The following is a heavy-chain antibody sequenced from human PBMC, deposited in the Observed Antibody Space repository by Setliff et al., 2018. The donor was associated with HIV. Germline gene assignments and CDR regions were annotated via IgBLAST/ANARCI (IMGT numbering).Heavy chain of an antibody. D-gene: IGHD3-16*01. CDR2: INPNIGGT. J-gene: IGHJ4*02. Sequence: VASVKVSCKASGYTFTGYHIHWVRQAPGQGLEWMGWINPNIGGTNSAQKFQGRVTMTRDTSISTAYMVLSRLRSDDTAVYYCARGMGVLTDLAYWGQGTRVTVSS. CDR3: ARGMGVLTDLAY. V-gene: IGHV1-2*02. CDR1: GYTFTGYH.